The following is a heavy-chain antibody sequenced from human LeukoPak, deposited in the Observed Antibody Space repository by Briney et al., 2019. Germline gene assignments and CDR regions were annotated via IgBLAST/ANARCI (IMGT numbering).Heavy chain of an antibody. CDR2: INHSGST. J-gene: IGHJ6*03. Sequence: PSETLSLTXAVYGGSFSGYYWSWIRQPPGKGLEWIGEINHSGSTDYNPSLKSRVTISGDTSKNQFSLKLSSVTAADTAVYYCARGRRFTYYYDSSGYSANYYMDVWGKGTTVTVSS. V-gene: IGHV4-34*01. D-gene: IGHD3-22*01. CDR1: GGSFSGYY. CDR3: ARGRRFTYYYDSSGYSANYYMDV.